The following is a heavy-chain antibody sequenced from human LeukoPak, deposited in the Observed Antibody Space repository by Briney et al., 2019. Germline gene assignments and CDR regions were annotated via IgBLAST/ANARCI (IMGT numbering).Heavy chain of an antibody. CDR2: ISGRGGST. Sequence: PGGSLRLSCAASGFTFSSYATTWVRQAPGKGQEWVSAISGRGGSTYYADSVKGRFTISRDNSKNTLYLQMNSLRAEETAIYYCGKDGSSDALDIWGQGTMVTVSS. J-gene: IGHJ3*02. CDR1: GFTFSSYA. V-gene: IGHV3-23*01. D-gene: IGHD3-10*01. CDR3: GKDGSSDALDI.